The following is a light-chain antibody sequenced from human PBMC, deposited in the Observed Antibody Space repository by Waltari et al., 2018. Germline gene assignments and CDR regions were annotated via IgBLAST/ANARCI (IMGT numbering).Light chain of an antibody. CDR3: SSYGGSNNLV. J-gene: IGLJ2*01. CDR2: EVS. CDR1: SSDIGGYKF. V-gene: IGLV2-8*01. Sequence: QSAPTQPPSASGSPGQSVTISCTGTSSDIGGYKFVSWYQQHPGKAPKLMLYEVSQRPPGVPDRFSGSKSGNTASLTVSGLQAEDEADYYCSSYGGSNNLVFGGGTKLTVL.